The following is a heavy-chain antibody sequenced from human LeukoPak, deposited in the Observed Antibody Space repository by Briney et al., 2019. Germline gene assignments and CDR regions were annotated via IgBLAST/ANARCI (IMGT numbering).Heavy chain of an antibody. CDR3: AKVGYCSSTSCFLHYYYYYMDV. V-gene: IGHV4-59*01. CDR2: IHYSGST. CDR1: GGSISSYY. J-gene: IGHJ6*03. Sequence: TASETLSLTCTVSGGSISSYYWSWIRQPPGKGLEWIGYIHYSGSTNYNPSLKSRVTISVDTSKNQFSLKLSSVTAADTAVYYCAKVGYCSSTSCFLHYYYYYMDVWGKGTTVTVSS. D-gene: IGHD2-2*01.